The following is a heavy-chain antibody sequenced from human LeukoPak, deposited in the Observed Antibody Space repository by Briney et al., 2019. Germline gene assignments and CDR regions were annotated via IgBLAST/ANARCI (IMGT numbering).Heavy chain of an antibody. D-gene: IGHD4-17*01. J-gene: IGHJ4*02. CDR1: GFTFSSYW. CDR3: ARSDGDYGSYGSFDY. V-gene: IGHV3-7*01. CDR2: IKQDGSEK. Sequence: GGSLRLSCAASGFTFSSYWMSWVRQAPGKELEWVANIKQDGSEKYYVDSVKGRFTISRDNAKNSLYLQMNSLRAEDTAVYYCARSDGDYGSYGSFDYWGQGTLVTVSS.